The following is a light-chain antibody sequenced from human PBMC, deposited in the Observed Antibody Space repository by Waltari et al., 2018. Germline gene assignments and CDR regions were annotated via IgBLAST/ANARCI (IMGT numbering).Light chain of an antibody. Sequence: DIEMTQSPSSLSASVGDRVTITCRASQSIGSYLNWFQQKTGKAPELLIYRSSSFQNGVPSRVTRRGSGTDFRLTINNLQPEDSAIDFCQQTYNSYTFGQGTKVEIK. J-gene: IGKJ2*01. CDR2: RSS. CDR1: QSIGSY. V-gene: IGKV1-39*01. CDR3: QQTYNSYT.